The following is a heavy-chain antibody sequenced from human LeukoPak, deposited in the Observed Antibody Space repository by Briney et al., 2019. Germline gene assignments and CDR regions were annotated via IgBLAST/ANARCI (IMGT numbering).Heavy chain of an antibody. V-gene: IGHV4-38-2*02. CDR1: GYFIGSGYY. Sequence: SETLSLTCTVSGYFIGSGYYWGWIPQPPGKGLEWIGSIYHSGSTYYNPSLKSRVTISVDTSKNQFSLKLSSVTAADTAVYYCARVWSPYGGNSRGAFDYWGQGTLVTVSS. J-gene: IGHJ4*02. CDR3: ARVWSPYGGNSRGAFDY. D-gene: IGHD4-23*01. CDR2: IYHSGST.